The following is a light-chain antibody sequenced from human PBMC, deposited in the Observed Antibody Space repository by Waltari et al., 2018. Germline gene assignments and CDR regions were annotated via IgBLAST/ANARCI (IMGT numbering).Light chain of an antibody. J-gene: IGKJ2*01. CDR1: QRLVSSDGNAY. V-gene: IGKV2-30*01. CDR3: MQGTHWPYT. Sequence: DAVLTQSPLSLPVTLGQPASIPCRSSQRLVSSDGNAYLNWFQQRPGQSPRRLIYKVSDRDSGVPDRFSGSGSGTDFTLKISRVEAEDVGVYYCMQGTHWPYTFGQGTKVEIK. CDR2: KVS.